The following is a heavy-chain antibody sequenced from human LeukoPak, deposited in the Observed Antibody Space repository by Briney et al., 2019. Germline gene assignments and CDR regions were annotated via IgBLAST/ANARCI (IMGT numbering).Heavy chain of an antibody. J-gene: IGHJ6*01. CDR3: TRHTMDV. Sequence: GGSLRLSCAASGFTFSVSAMHWVRQASGKGLEWVGRIRSKANNYATEYDASVKGRFTISRDDSKNTAYLQTNSLRTEDTAVYYCTRHTMDVWGQGTTVTVSS. V-gene: IGHV3-73*01. CDR2: IRSKANNYAT. CDR1: GFTFSVSA.